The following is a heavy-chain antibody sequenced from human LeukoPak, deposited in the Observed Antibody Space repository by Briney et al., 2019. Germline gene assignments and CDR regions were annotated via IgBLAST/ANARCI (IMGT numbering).Heavy chain of an antibody. CDR1: GGSFSGYY. V-gene: IGHV4-34*01. CDR2: INHSGST. J-gene: IGHJ5*02. D-gene: IGHD3-10*01. Sequence: SETLSLTCAVYGGSFSGYYWSWIRQPPGKGLGWIGDINHSGSTNYNPSLKSRVTISVDTSKNQFSLKLRSVTAADTAVYYCARGITMVRGVTRGNWFDPWGQGTLVTASS. CDR3: ARGITMVRGVTRGNWFDP.